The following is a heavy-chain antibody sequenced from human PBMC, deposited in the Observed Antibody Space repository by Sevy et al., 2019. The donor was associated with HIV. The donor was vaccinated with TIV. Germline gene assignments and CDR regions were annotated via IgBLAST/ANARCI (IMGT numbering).Heavy chain of an antibody. J-gene: IGHJ4*02. Sequence: GGSLRLSCTASGFTFSNFGMHWVRQLPGKGLEWVTFIRYDGSDKYYAASVKGRFTISRDDSKNTLYLQMDSLTTEDTAIYYCAKDLAGPGRRYFDYWGQGTLVTVSS. CDR3: AKDLAGPGRRYFDY. CDR2: IRYDGSDK. CDR1: GFTFSNFG. V-gene: IGHV3-30*02. D-gene: IGHD6-13*01.